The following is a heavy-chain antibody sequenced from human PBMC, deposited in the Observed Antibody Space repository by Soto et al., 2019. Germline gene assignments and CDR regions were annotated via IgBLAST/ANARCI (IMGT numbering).Heavy chain of an antibody. CDR1: GFTFSSYG. J-gene: IGHJ4*02. V-gene: IGHV3-33*01. D-gene: IGHD3-16*01. CDR2: IWYDGSNK. CDR3: ASSLAEGEFAY. Sequence: QVQLVESGGGVVQPGRSLRLSCAASGFTFSSYGMHWVRQAPGKGLEWVAVIWYDGSNKYYADSVKGRFTISRDNSKNTLDLKMNSLSAEDTAVYYCASSLAEGEFAYWGQGTLVTVSS.